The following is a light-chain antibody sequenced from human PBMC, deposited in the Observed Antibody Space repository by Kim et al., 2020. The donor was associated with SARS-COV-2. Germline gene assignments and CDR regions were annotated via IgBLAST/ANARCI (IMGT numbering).Light chain of an antibody. CDR2: GAS. CDR1: QSVSSSY. Sequence: EIVLTQSPGTLSLSPGERATLSCRASQSVSSSYLAWYQQKPGQAPRLLIYGASSRATGIPDRFSGSGSGTDFTLTISRLEPEDFAVYYCKQYGSSPLTFVGGTKLEI. V-gene: IGKV3-20*01. J-gene: IGKJ4*01. CDR3: KQYGSSPLT.